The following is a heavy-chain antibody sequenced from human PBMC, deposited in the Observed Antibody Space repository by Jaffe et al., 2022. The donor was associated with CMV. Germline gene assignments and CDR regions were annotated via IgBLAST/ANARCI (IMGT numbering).Heavy chain of an antibody. V-gene: IGHV3-23*04. CDR3: AKVRHGGDVFDI. CDR1: GFTFSSYA. D-gene: IGHD4-17*01. J-gene: IGHJ3*02. CDR2: LTGSGSTT. Sequence: EVQLVESGGGLVQPGGSLRLSCASSGFTFSSYAMSWVRQAPGKGLEWVSALTGSGSTTYYTDSVKGRFTISRDNSKSTLYLQMNSLRAEDTAVYHCAKVRHGGDVFDIWGQGTMVTVSS.